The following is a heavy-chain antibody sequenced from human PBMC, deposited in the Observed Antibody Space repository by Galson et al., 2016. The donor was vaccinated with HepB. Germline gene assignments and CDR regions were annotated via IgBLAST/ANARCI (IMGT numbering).Heavy chain of an antibody. D-gene: IGHD2-21*01. J-gene: IGHJ4*02. CDR2: ISCDDEE. Sequence: PALVKPTQTLTLTCTFSGFSLCTYAVGVGWIRQPPGKALEWLALISCDDEERYSPSLKSRLTITKDTSKNQVVLTMTNMDPVDTATYYCAHTVAFTYFDFWGQGTLVTVSS. CDR1: GFSLCTYAVG. V-gene: IGHV2-5*02. CDR3: AHTVAFTYFDF.